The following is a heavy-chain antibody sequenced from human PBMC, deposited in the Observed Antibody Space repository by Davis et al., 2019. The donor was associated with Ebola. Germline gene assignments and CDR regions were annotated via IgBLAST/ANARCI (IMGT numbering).Heavy chain of an antibody. Sequence: GGSLRLSCAASGFTFSTYGMHWVRQAPGKGLEWVAFIRYDGSNKYYADSVKGRFTISRDNSKNTLHLQMNSLRPEDTAVYYCVRDPALVVTGGGWFFGLWGRGTLVTVSS. V-gene: IGHV3-30*02. J-gene: IGHJ2*01. CDR1: GFTFSTYG. CDR2: IRYDGSNK. D-gene: IGHD2-21*02. CDR3: VRDPALVVTGGGWFFGL.